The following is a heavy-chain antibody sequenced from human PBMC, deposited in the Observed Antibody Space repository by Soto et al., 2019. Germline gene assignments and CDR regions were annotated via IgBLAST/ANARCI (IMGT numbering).Heavy chain of an antibody. CDR1: GFTFSSYA. Sequence: GGSVRLSCAASGFTFSSYAMSWVRQAPGKGLEWVSAISGSVGSTYYADSVKGRFTISRDNSKNTLYLQMNSLRAEDTAVYYCAKVEYSYGTGYFDYSGQGTLVTVSS. D-gene: IGHD5-18*01. J-gene: IGHJ4*02. CDR2: ISGSVGST. V-gene: IGHV3-23*01. CDR3: AKVEYSYGTGYFDY.